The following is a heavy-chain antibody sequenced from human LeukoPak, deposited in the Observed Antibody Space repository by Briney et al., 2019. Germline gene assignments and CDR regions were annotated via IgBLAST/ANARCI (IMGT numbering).Heavy chain of an antibody. V-gene: IGHV3-21*01. CDR3: ARVVGATYFDY. Sequence: GGSLRLSCAASGFTFSSYSMNWVRQAPGKGLEWVSSISSSSSYIYYADSVKGRFTISRDNAKNSLYLQMNSLRAEDTAVYYCARVVGATYFDYWGQGTLVTVSS. CDR2: ISSSSSYI. J-gene: IGHJ4*02. CDR1: GFTFSSYS. D-gene: IGHD1-26*01.